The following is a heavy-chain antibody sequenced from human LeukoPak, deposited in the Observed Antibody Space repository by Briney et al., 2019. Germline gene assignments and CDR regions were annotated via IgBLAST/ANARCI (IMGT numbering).Heavy chain of an antibody. J-gene: IGHJ3*02. D-gene: IGHD2-15*01. CDR1: GYTFNTYG. CDR2: ISGYNGKT. CDR3: ARGPRWDCSGGSCPTSHAFDI. Sequence: GASVKVSCKASGYTFNTYGITWVRQAPGQGLEWMGWISGYNGKTKYAQKLQDRVTMTTDTSTTTAYMELSSLRSEDTAVYYCARGPRWDCSGGSCPTSHAFDIWGQGTMVTVSS. V-gene: IGHV1-18*01.